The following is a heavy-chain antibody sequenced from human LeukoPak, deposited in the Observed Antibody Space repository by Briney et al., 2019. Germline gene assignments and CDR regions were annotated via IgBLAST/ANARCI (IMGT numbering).Heavy chain of an antibody. J-gene: IGHJ4*02. D-gene: IGHD3-22*01. CDR1: GNSISSGDNY. CDR3: ATSYYYDSSGYYS. Sequence: SETLSLTCTVSGNSISSGDNYWSWIRQPAGKGLEWIGRIYTSGSTNYNPSLKRRVTISGDTSKNQFSLRLSSVTAADTAVYYCATSYYYDSSGYYSWGQGTLVTVSS. CDR2: IYTSGST. V-gene: IGHV4-61*02.